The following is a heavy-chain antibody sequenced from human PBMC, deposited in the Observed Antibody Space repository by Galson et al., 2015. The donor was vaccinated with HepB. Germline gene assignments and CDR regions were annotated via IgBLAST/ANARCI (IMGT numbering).Heavy chain of an antibody. D-gene: IGHD4-17*01. CDR2: IRSKANSYTT. CDR1: GFTFSGSA. Sequence: SLRLSCAASGFTFSGSAMHWVRQASGKGLEWVGHIRSKANSYTTAYAASVKGRFTISRDDSKNTAYPQMNGLKTEDTAVYYCTRPHGDYAQTRIWYFDLWGRGTLVTVSS. CDR3: TRPHGDYAQTRIWYFDL. V-gene: IGHV3-73*01. J-gene: IGHJ2*01.